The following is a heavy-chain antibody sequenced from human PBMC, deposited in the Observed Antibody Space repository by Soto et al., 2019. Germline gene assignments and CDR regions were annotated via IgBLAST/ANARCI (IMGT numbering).Heavy chain of an antibody. Sequence: AVGSLRLSCVGSGFTFSNYGMHWVRQPPGKGLEWVALISDDGDKRYYADSVRGRLIISRDNSKDTLYLQMNSLGPDDTAVYFCAKARVRIVGANSFDYWGQGTPVTVS. V-gene: IGHV3-30*18. CDR2: ISDDGDKR. CDR3: AKARVRIVGANSFDY. J-gene: IGHJ4*02. CDR1: GFTFSNYG. D-gene: IGHD1-26*01.